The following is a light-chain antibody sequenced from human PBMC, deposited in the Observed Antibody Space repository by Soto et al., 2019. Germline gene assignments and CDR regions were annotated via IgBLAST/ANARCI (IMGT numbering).Light chain of an antibody. V-gene: IGLV2-23*02. CDR3: CSYAGGSSWV. CDR2: DVT. J-gene: IGLJ3*02. CDR1: SSDVGSHNL. Sequence: QSALTQPASVSGSPGQSITISCTGSSSDVGSHNLVSWYQQYPGKAPQLIIYDVTKRPSGVSDRFSGSKSDTTASLTVSGLQAEDEADYYCCSYAGGSSWVFGGGTK.